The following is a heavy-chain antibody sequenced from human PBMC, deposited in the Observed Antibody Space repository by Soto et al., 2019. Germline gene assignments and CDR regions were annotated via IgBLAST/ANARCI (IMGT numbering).Heavy chain of an antibody. CDR1: GFTFSSYS. Sequence: GGSLRLSCAASGFTFSSYSMSWVRQAPGKGLEWVANIKQDGSEKYYVDSVKGRFTISRDNAKNSLYLQMNSLRAEDTAVYYCARTPGAMGYMDVWGKGTTVTVSS. V-gene: IGHV3-7*01. CDR3: ARTPGAMGYMDV. J-gene: IGHJ6*03. D-gene: IGHD3-16*01. CDR2: IKQDGSEK.